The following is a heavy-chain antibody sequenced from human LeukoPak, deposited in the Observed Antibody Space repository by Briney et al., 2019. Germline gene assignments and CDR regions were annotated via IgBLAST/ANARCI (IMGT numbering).Heavy chain of an antibody. Sequence: GGSLRLSCVASGFAVGSNYMSWVRQAPGKGLEWVSHITASGTAMFYADSVKGRFTISRDNAKNSLYLQMNSLRAEDTAVYYCAREQGLSADSGSSGSHPLDYWGQGTLVTVSS. CDR1: GFAVGSNY. CDR3: AREQGLSADSGSSGSHPLDY. V-gene: IGHV3-48*01. CDR2: ITASGTAM. D-gene: IGHD3-22*01. J-gene: IGHJ4*02.